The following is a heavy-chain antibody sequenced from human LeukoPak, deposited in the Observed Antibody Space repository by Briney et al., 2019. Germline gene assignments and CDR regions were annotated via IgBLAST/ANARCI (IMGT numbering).Heavy chain of an antibody. J-gene: IGHJ6*03. CDR2: ISSSSSAI. D-gene: IGHD2/OR15-2a*01. CDR1: GFTFSTYS. CDR3: AKVPTSYYYYYMDV. V-gene: IGHV3-48*04. Sequence: GGSLRLSCAASGFTFSTYSMNWVRQAPGKGLEWVSYISSSSSAIYYADSVKGRFTISRDNAKNSLYLHMNSLRAEDTAVYYCAKVPTSYYYYYMDVWGKGTTVTVSS.